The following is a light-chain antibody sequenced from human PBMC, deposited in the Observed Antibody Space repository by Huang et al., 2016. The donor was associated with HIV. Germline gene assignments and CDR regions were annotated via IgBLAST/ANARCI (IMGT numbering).Light chain of an antibody. CDR2: GAS. J-gene: IGKJ2*01. CDR1: ESILRN. CDR3: QQYNKWPPYT. Sequence: VMTQSPATLSVSPGERATLSCRASESILRNLAWYQQRPGQPPRLLIYGASVRLPGIPDRCRGSGSGTEFSPTISSLQSEDFAVYYCQQYNKWPPYTYGQGTKLEIK. V-gene: IGKV3-15*01.